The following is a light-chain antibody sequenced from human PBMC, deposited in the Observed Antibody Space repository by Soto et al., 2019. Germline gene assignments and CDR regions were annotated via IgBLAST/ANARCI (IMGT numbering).Light chain of an antibody. CDR3: QQYGSSHSIT. V-gene: IGKV3-20*01. J-gene: IGKJ5*01. Sequence: EIVLTQSPGTLSLSPGERATLSCRASQSVSSSYLAWYQQKPGQAPRLLIYDASNRATGIPDRFSGSGSGADFTLTISRLEPEDFAVYYCQQYGSSHSITFGQGTRLEIK. CDR2: DAS. CDR1: QSVSSSY.